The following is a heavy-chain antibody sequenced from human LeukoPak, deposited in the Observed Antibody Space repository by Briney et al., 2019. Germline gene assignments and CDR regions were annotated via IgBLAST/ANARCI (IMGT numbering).Heavy chain of an antibody. D-gene: IGHD6-19*01. J-gene: IGHJ4*02. Sequence: GGSLRLSCAASGFNFRSYWMSWVRQAPGKGLEWVANTKPDGKEEYYVDSVKGRFTISRDYASNSVHLQMNSLRAEDTAIYYCVRDGSSRWHFDYRGQGSLVTVSS. CDR1: GFNFRSYW. CDR3: VRDGSSRWHFDY. V-gene: IGHV3-7*01. CDR2: TKPDGKEE.